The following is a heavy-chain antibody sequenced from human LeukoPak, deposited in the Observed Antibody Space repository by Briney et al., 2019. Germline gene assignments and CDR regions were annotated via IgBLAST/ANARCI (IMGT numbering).Heavy chain of an antibody. CDR1: GFTFHDYY. J-gene: IGHJ4*01. CDR3: ARANNWNYPYYFDY. Sequence: PGGSLRLSCAASGFTFHDYYMSWIRQAPGKGLEWVSYISSSATTTYHADSVKGRFTISRDNTKKSLYLQLTSLRAEDTAVYYCARANNWNYPYYFDYWGHGTLVTVSS. CDR2: ISSSATTT. D-gene: IGHD1-7*01. V-gene: IGHV3-11*01.